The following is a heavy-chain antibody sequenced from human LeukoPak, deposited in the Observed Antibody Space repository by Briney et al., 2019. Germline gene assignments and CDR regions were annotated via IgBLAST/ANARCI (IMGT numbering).Heavy chain of an antibody. D-gene: IGHD1-26*01. V-gene: IGHV3-48*02. CDR2: ISVSSSTI. CDR3: AGSLGGSYDY. Sequence: GGSLRLSCAASGFSFSSYNMNWVRQAPGKGLECVSYISVSSSTIYYADSVKGRFTISRDNTKNSLYLQMNSLRDGDTALYYCAGSLGGSYDYWGQGTLVTVSS. J-gene: IGHJ4*02. CDR1: GFSFSSYN.